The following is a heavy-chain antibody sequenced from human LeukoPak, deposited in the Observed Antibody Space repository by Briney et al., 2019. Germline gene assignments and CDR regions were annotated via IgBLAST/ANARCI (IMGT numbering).Heavy chain of an antibody. Sequence: SETLSLTCAVYGGSFSGYYWSWIRQPPGKGLEWIGEINHSGSTNYNPSLKSRVTISVDTSKNQFSLKLSSVTAADTAVYYCARDSLHSSSWYLPLDVWGKGTTVTVSS. V-gene: IGHV4-34*01. CDR3: ARDSLHSSSWYLPLDV. CDR1: GGSFSGYY. CDR2: INHSGST. J-gene: IGHJ6*04. D-gene: IGHD6-13*01.